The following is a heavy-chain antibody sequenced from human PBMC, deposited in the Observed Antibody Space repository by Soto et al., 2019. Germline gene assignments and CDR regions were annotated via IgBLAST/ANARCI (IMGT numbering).Heavy chain of an antibody. CDR1: GGSISSSSYY. V-gene: IGHV4-39*01. CDR2: IYYSGST. Sequence: PSETLSLTCTVSGGSISSSSYYWGWIRQPPGKGLEWIGSIYYSGSTYYNPSLKSRVTISVDTSKNQFSLKLSSVTAADTAVYYCASYGVVIIRRPARAQRTSVTVSS. CDR3: ASYGVVIIRRPA. D-gene: IGHD3-3*01. J-gene: IGHJ4*02.